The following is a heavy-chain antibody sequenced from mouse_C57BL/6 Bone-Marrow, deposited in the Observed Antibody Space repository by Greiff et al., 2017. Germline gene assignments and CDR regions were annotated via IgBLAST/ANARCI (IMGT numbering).Heavy chain of an antibody. CDR2: IDPNSGGT. Sequence: QVQLQQPGAELVKPGASVKLSCKASGYTFTSYWMHWVKQRPGRGLEWIGRIDPNSGGTKYNEKFKSKATLTVDKPSSTAYMQLSSLTSEDSAVYYCARRAHYGSQANWVFYYAMDYWGQGTSVTVSS. D-gene: IGHD1-1*01. CDR3: ARRAHYGSQANWVFYYAMDY. V-gene: IGHV1-72*01. J-gene: IGHJ4*01. CDR1: GYTFTSYW.